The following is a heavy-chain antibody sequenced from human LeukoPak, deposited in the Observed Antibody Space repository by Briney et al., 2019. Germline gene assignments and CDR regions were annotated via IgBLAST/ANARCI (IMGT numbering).Heavy chain of an antibody. J-gene: IGHJ1*01. Sequence: SETLSLTCTVSGGSTSRYYWSWIRQPPGKRLEWIGYIHYSGSTTYNPSLKSRVSISVDTSKNQFSLNLSSVTAADTAVYYCARLPGIAAVWGQGTLVIVSS. V-gene: IGHV4-59*08. D-gene: IGHD6-13*01. CDR2: IHYSGST. CDR1: GGSTSRYY. CDR3: ARLPGIAAV.